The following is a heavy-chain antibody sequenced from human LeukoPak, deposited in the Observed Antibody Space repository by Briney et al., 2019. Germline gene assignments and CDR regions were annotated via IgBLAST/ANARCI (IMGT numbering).Heavy chain of an antibody. CDR2: IGGSGDST. Sequence: PGGSLRLSCTAPVLTKYVWTERCPRQAPGKGLEWVSGIGGSGDSTIYADSVRGRFTISRDNSKDTLYMQMNNLRAKDTAIYYWGIYYCTYCCNCSPGPASLYYWGQGTLVTVSS. CDR3: GIYYCTYCCNCSPGPASLYY. CDR1: VLTKYVWT. V-gene: IGHV3-23*01. D-gene: IGHD2-2*01. J-gene: IGHJ4*02.